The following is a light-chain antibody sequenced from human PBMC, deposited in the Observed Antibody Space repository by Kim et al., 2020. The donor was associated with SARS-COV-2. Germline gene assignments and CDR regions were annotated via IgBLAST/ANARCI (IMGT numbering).Light chain of an antibody. CDR3: QQHDSYVWT. V-gene: IGKV1-5*03. CDR2: KAS. J-gene: IGKJ1*01. CDR1: QSIGNW. Sequence: ASVGDRVTITCRASQSIGNWLAWYQQKAGKAPKLLIYKASSLESGFPSRFSGGGTETEFTLTSSSLQPDDIATYYCQQHDSYVWTFGQGTKVDIK.